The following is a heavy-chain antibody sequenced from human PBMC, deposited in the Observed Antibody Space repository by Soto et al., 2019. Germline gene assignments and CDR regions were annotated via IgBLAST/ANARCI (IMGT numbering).Heavy chain of an antibody. V-gene: IGHV3-33*01. CDR3: ARYDSSGYYWPYYYYGMDV. CDR1: GFTFRSYG. CDR2: IWNDGSER. D-gene: IGHD3-22*01. J-gene: IGHJ6*02. Sequence: PGGSLRLSCAASGFTFRSYGMHWVRQAPGKGLEWVAVIWNDGSERYYADSVKGRFTISRDNSKNTLDLQMNSLRAEDTAVYYCARYDSSGYYWPYYYYGMDVWGQGTTVTVSS.